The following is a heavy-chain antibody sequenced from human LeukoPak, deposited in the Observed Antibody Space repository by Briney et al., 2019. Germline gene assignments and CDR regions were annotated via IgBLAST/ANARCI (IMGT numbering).Heavy chain of an antibody. J-gene: IGHJ4*02. V-gene: IGHV3-30*02. Sequence: GGSLRLSCAASGFTFSSYGMHWVRQAPGKGLEWVAYIRYHGSNINYADSVKGRFTIPRDNSKDTLFLQMSSLRAEDTAVYYCAKVLTGYCGSTSCPFDSWGQGTLVTVSS. CDR2: IRYHGSNI. CDR3: AKVLTGYCGSTSCPFDS. CDR1: GFTFSSYG. D-gene: IGHD2-2*01.